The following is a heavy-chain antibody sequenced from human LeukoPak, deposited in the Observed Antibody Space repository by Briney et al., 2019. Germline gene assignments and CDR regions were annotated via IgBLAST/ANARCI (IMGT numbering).Heavy chain of an antibody. V-gene: IGHV3-30*18. CDR2: ISYDGSNK. CDR1: GFTFSSYG. Sequence: GGSLRLSCAASGFTFSSYGMHWVRQARGKGLEWVAVISYDGSNKYYADSVKGRFTISRDNSKNTLYLQMNSLRAEDTAVYYCAKVSTGYYDSSGYYYPGNAFDYWGQGTLVTVSS. CDR3: AKVSTGYYDSSGYYYPGNAFDY. J-gene: IGHJ4*02. D-gene: IGHD3-22*01.